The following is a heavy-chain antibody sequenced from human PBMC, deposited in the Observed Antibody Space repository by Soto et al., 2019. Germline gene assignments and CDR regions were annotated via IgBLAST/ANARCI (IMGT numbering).Heavy chain of an antibody. V-gene: IGHV1-69*02. D-gene: IGHD2-21*02. Sequence: QVQLVQSGAEVGKPGSSVEVSCMASGSTFSSYTVNWVRQAPGQGLEWIGRIIPVLGVTHYARRFQGRVTITADRSMKTSYFELTSLTSEDTAVYYCARRRYCGCDCYNKFYDGMDVWVQGTTVTVSS. CDR2: IIPVLGVT. CDR3: ARRRYCGCDCYNKFYDGMDV. CDR1: GSTFSSYT. J-gene: IGHJ6*02.